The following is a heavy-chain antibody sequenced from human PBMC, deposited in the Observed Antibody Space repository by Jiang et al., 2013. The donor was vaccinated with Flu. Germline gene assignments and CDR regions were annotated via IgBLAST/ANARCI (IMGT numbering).Heavy chain of an antibody. CDR1: EFTFSTYW. CDR2: INQDGGTK. V-gene: IGHV3-7*01. J-gene: IGHJ4*02. CDR3: AGAIATVGST. D-gene: IGHD2-21*01. Sequence: RLSCVASEFTFSTYWMSWVRQAPGKGLEWVANINQDGGTKYFVDSVKGRFTISRDNAKKSLYLQMSNLGVEDTALYYCAGAIATVGSTWGQGTLVTVSS.